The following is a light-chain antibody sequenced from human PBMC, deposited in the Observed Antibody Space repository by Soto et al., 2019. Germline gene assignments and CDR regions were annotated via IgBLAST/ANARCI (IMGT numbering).Light chain of an antibody. J-gene: IGLJ2*01. CDR1: SSDVGDYNL. CDR3: CSYAGSSTVV. Sequence: QSALAQPVSVSGSPGQSISISCTGTSSDVGDYNLVSWYQQHPGKAPKLMIYEVSKRPSGVSNRFSGSKSGNTASLTISGLQAEDEADYYCCSYAGSSTVVFGGGTKVTVL. CDR2: EVS. V-gene: IGLV2-23*02.